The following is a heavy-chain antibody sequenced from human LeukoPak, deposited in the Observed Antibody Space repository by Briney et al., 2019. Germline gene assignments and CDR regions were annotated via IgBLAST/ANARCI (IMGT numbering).Heavy chain of an antibody. D-gene: IGHD3-22*01. CDR3: ARGTHSNYYDSSGYDTDLDY. CDR1: GYTFTSYD. V-gene: IGHV1-8*03. Sequence: ASVKVSCKASGYTFTSYDINWVRQATGEGLEWMGWMNPNIGNTGYAQKFQGRVTITRNTSISTAYMELSSLRSEDTAVYYCARGTHSNYYDSSGYDTDLDYWGQGTLVTVSS. J-gene: IGHJ4*02. CDR2: MNPNIGNT.